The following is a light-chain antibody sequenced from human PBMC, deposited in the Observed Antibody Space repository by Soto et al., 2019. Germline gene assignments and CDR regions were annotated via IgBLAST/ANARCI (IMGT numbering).Light chain of an antibody. Sequence: QSALTQPASVSGSPGQSITISCTGTSSDVGGYNYVSWYQQHPGKAPKLMIYEVSNRPSGVSNRFSGSNSGNTASLTISGLQAEDEADYYCSSYTITSTLVFGGGTKLTVL. CDR1: SSDVGGYNY. CDR2: EVS. J-gene: IGLJ2*01. CDR3: SSYTITSTLV. V-gene: IGLV2-14*01.